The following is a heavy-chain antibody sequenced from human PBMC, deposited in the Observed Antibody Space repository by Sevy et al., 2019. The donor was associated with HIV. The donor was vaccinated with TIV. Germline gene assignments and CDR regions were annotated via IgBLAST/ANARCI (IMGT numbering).Heavy chain of an antibody. D-gene: IGHD3-3*01. V-gene: IGHV3-15*07. CDR1: GFTFTNAW. CDR3: ATDIGLQWELLGARFFDF. CDR2: IKSEIYSGTT. J-gene: IGHJ4*02. Sequence: GGSLRLSCAASGFTFTNAWMNWVRQVPGKGLEWVGRIKSEIYSGTTDYAAPVKGRFTISRDDYDTKLYLHMNSHKTGDTAVYDYATDIGLQWELLGARFFDFWGQGTLVTVSS.